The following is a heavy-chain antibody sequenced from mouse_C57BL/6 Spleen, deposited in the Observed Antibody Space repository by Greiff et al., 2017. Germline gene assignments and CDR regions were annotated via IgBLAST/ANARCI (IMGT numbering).Heavy chain of an antibody. CDR2: INPYNGDT. Sequence: EVKLMESGPELVKPGASVKISCKASGYSFTGYFMNWVKQSHGKSLEWIGRINPYNGDTFYNQKFKGKAILTVDKSSSTAHMELLSLTSEDFAVYYCAREVYYDYGYYFDDWGQGTTLTVSS. V-gene: IGHV1-37*01. D-gene: IGHD2-4*01. CDR1: GYSFTGYF. CDR3: AREVYYDYGYYFDD. J-gene: IGHJ2*01.